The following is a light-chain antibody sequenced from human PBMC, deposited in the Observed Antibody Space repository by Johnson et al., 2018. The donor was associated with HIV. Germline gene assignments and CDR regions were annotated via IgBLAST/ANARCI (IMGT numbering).Light chain of an antibody. V-gene: IGLV1-51*02. J-gene: IGLJ1*01. Sequence: QSVLTQPPSVSAAPGQKVTISCSGSSSNIGNNYVSWYQQLPGTAPKLLIYKNNNRPSGIPDRFSGSKSGTSATLAITGLQTGEADCYYCAVWDRSLTFGTDFGRGTRVTVL. CDR2: KNN. CDR1: SSNIGNNY. CDR3: AVWDRSLTFGTD.